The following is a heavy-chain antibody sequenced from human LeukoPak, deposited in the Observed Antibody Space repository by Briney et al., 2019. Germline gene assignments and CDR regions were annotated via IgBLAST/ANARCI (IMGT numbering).Heavy chain of an antibody. CDR3: ARDRSMIRGVKAFEY. CDR1: GYTFTTYG. D-gene: IGHD3-10*01. V-gene: IGHV1-18*01. Sequence: GASVKVSCKASGYTFTTYGITWVRQAPGQGLEWMGWISPYNGDTNYAQKFQGRVTMTKDTYTSTAYMELRSLRSDDTAVYYCARDRSMIRGVKAFEYWGQGTLVTVSS. CDR2: ISPYNGDT. J-gene: IGHJ4*02.